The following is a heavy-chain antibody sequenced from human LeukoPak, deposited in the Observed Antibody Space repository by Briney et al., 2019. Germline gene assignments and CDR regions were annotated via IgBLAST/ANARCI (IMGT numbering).Heavy chain of an antibody. D-gene: IGHD2-21*02. V-gene: IGHV5-51*01. J-gene: IGHJ4*02. CDR1: GYSFISYW. CDR2: IFPGDSDT. Sequence: GESLKISCKGSGYSFISYWIGWVRQMPGKGLEWIGIIFPGDSDTRYSPSFQGQVTISADKSIGTAYQQWSSLKASDTATYYCARNFEYCGGVCYDYWGQGTLVSVSS. CDR3: ARNFEYCGGVCYDY.